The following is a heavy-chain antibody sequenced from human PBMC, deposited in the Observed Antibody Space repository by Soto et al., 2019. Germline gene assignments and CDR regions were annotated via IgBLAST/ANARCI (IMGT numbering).Heavy chain of an antibody. Sequence: SETLSLTCTVSGGSISNYYWSWIRQPPGKGLEWIGYIYYSGSTNYNPSLKSRVTISVDTSKNQFSLKLSSVTAADTAVYYCARYDRSSGWYSYFDFWGQGTLVTVSS. CDR1: GGSISNYY. J-gene: IGHJ4*02. V-gene: IGHV4-59*08. D-gene: IGHD6-19*01. CDR3: ARYDRSSGWYSYFDF. CDR2: IYYSGST.